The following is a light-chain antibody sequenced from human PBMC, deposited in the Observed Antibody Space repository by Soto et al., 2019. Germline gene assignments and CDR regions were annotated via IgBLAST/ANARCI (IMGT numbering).Light chain of an antibody. Sequence: QSVLTQPPSVSGAPGQRVTISCTGGSSNIGAGYDVHWYHQLPGTAPKRLIYVNSNRPSGVPDRFSGSKSGTSASLAITGLQAEDEADYYCQSYDSSLSGYVFGPGTKLTVL. CDR1: SSNIGAGYD. CDR2: VNS. V-gene: IGLV1-40*01. J-gene: IGLJ1*01. CDR3: QSYDSSLSGYV.